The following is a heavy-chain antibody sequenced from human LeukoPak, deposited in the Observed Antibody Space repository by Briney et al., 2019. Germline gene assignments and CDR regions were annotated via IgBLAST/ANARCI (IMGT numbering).Heavy chain of an antibody. CDR3: ARASRGSGYYPFDD. CDR2: IFTRGTT. Sequence: GGSLRLSCAASGFSVSDNHMSWLRQAPGKGLEWVSVIFTRGTTYFRDSVKGRFTLSRDNSKNTLHLQMNSLRPEDTAIYYCARASRGSGYYPFDDWGQGTLVSVSS. D-gene: IGHD5-12*01. V-gene: IGHV3-53*01. J-gene: IGHJ4*02. CDR1: GFSVSDNH.